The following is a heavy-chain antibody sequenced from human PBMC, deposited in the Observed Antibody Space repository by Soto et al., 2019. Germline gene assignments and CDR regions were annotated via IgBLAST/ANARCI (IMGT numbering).Heavy chain of an antibody. J-gene: IGHJ4*02. Sequence: SETLSLTCAVSGGSISSGGYSWSWIRQPPGKGLEWIGYIYHSGRTYYNPSLKSRVTISVDRSKNQFSLKLSSVTAADTAVYYCVRVPDYWGQGTLVTVSS. CDR2: IYHSGRT. V-gene: IGHV4-30-2*01. CDR3: VRVPDY. CDR1: GGSISSGGYS.